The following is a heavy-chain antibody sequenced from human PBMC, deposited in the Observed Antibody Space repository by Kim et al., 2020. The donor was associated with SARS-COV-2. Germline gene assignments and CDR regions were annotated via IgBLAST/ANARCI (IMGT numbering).Heavy chain of an antibody. D-gene: IGHD3-10*01. J-gene: IGHJ4*02. V-gene: IGHV3-7*04. Sequence: YYVDSVTGRFTISRDNAKNSLYLQMNSLRAEDTAVYYCAGTMVRGVLDYWGQGTLVTVSS. CDR3: AGTMVRGVLDY.